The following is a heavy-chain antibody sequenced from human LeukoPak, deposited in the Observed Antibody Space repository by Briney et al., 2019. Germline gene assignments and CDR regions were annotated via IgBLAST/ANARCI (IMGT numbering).Heavy chain of an antibody. J-gene: IGHJ5*02. CDR3: ARAGRYCSSTSCYRRGFWFDP. D-gene: IGHD2-2*02. CDR2: SKSKTDGGTT. CDR1: GFTFSNAW. Sequence: PGGSLRLSCAASGFTFSNAWMSWVRQAPGKGLEWVGRSKSKTDGGTTDYAAPVKGRFTISRDDSKNTLYLQMNSLKTEDTAVYYCARAGRYCSSTSCYRRGFWFDPWGQGTLVTVSS. V-gene: IGHV3-15*01.